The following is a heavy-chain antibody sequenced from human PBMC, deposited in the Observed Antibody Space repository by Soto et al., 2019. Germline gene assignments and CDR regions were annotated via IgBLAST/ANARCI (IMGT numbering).Heavy chain of an antibody. V-gene: IGHV1-69*08. J-gene: IGHJ4*02. D-gene: IGHD6-19*01. CDR1: GGTFSSYT. CDR3: AREIRGTAVAGRFDY. Sequence: QVQLVQSGAEVKQPGSSVKVSCKASGGTFSSYTISWVRQAPGQGLEWMGRIIPILGIANYAQKFQGRVTITADKSTSTAYMELSSLRSEDTAVYYCAREIRGTAVAGRFDYWGQGTLVTVSS. CDR2: IIPILGIA.